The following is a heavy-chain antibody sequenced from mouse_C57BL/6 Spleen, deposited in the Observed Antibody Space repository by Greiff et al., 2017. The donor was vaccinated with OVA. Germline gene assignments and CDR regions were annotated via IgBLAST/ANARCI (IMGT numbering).Heavy chain of an antibody. CDR2: IYPGSGNT. CDR3: ARVGSSGYYFDY. Sequence: VQLQQSGAELVRPGASVKLSCKASGYTFTDYYINWVKQRPGQGLEWIARIYPGSGNTYYNEKFKGKATLTAEKSSSTAYMQLSSLTSEDSAVYFCARVGSSGYYFDYWGQGTTLTVSS. D-gene: IGHD3-2*02. CDR1: GYTFTDYY. V-gene: IGHV1-76*01. J-gene: IGHJ2*01.